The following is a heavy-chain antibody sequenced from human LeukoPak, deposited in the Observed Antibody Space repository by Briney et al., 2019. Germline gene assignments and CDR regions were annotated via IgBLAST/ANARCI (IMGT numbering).Heavy chain of an antibody. CDR3: ARDDLRDGAFDI. J-gene: IGHJ3*02. Sequence: GGSLRLSCTASGFTFSKYHMNWVRQAPGKGLEWVSSISSSSVYIHYADPVKGRFTVSRDNGKNSLYLQMSSLTAEDTALFYCARDDLRDGAFDIWGQGTMVTVSS. V-gene: IGHV3-21*04. CDR2: ISSSSVYI. CDR1: GFTFSKYH.